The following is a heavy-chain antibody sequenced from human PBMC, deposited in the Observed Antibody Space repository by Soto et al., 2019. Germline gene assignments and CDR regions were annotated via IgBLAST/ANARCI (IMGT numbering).Heavy chain of an antibody. J-gene: IGHJ4*02. CDR3: TRWEDSSSYYFDY. D-gene: IGHD6-6*01. Sequence: SVKVSCKASGDTFTSYAISWVRQAPGQGLEWMGGIIPIFGTANYAQKYQGRVTTTADESTSTAYMELSSLRSEDTAVYYCTRWEDSSSYYFDYWGQGTMVTVSS. CDR2: IIPIFGTA. V-gene: IGHV1-69*13. CDR1: GDTFTSYA.